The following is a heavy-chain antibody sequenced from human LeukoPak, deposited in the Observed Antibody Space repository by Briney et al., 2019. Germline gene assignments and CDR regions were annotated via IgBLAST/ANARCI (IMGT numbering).Heavy chain of an antibody. CDR3: AVGYDYGDDFDY. Sequence: ASVKVSCKASGYTFTSYGISWVQQAPGQGLEWMGWISAYNGNTNYAQKLQGRVTMTTDTSTSTAYMELRSLRSDDTAVYYCAVGYDYGDDFDYWGQGTLVTVSS. V-gene: IGHV1-18*01. D-gene: IGHD4-17*01. CDR2: ISAYNGNT. CDR1: GYTFTSYG. J-gene: IGHJ4*02.